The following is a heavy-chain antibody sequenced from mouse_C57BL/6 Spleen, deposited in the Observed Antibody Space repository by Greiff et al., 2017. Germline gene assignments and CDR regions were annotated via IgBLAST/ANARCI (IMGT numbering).Heavy chain of an antibody. CDR3: ARREGRGYYYFDY. CDR2: ISNGGGST. D-gene: IGHD2-14*01. J-gene: IGHJ2*01. CDR1: GFTFSDSY. V-gene: IGHV5-12*01. Sequence: EVKLVESGGGLVQPGGSLKLSCAASGFTFSDSYMYWVRQTPEKRLEWVAYISNGGGSTYYPDTVKGRFTISRDNAKNTLYLQMSRLKSEDTAMYYGARREGRGYYYFDYWGQGTTLTVSS.